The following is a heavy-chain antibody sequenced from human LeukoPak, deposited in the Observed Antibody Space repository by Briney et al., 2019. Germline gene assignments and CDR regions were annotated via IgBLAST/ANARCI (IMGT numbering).Heavy chain of an antibody. Sequence: SETLSLTCAVSDDSFSSHYWTWIRQPPGKGLEWIGYISYIGSTNYNPSLKSQVTISIDTSKNHFSLKLSSVTAADTAVYYCARDLVTVTKGFDIWGQGTMVSVSS. CDR1: DDSFSSHY. CDR2: ISYIGST. D-gene: IGHD4-17*01. CDR3: ARDLVTVTKGFDI. J-gene: IGHJ3*02. V-gene: IGHV4-59*11.